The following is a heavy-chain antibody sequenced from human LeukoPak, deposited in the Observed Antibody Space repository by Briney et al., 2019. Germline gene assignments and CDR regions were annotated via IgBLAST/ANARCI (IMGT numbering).Heavy chain of an antibody. Sequence: ASVKVSCKASGDTFTSYDINWVRQATGQGLEWMGWMNPNSGNTGYAQKFQGRVTMTRNTSISTAYMELSSLRSEDTAVYYCARGRGRGWFKVYSSEYIQHWGQGTLVTVSS. V-gene: IGHV1-8*01. J-gene: IGHJ1*01. D-gene: IGHD6-19*01. CDR2: MNPNSGNT. CDR3: ARGRGRGWFKVYSSEYIQH. CDR1: GDTFTSYD.